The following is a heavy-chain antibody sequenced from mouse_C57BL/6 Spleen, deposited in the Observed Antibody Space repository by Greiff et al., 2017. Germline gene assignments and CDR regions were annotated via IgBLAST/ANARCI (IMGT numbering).Heavy chain of an antibody. CDR3: ARGGLRLHWFAY. CDR2: IYPSDSET. CDR1: GYTFTSYW. Sequence: QVQLQQPGAELVRPGSSVKLSCKASGYTFTSYWMDWVKQRPGQGLEWIGNIYPSDSETHYNQKFKDKATLTVDKSSSTAYMQLSSLTSEDSAVYYCARGGLRLHWFAYWGQGTLVTVSA. J-gene: IGHJ3*01. D-gene: IGHD3-2*02. V-gene: IGHV1-61*01.